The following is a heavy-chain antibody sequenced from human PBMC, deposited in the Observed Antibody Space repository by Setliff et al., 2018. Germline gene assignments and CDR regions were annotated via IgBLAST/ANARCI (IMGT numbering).Heavy chain of an antibody. CDR3: ARDPLPKHYDVVTGYYSAPNYYYMDV. J-gene: IGHJ6*03. D-gene: IGHD3-9*01. CDR1: GYTFTDYY. CDR2: LNPKNNDT. V-gene: IGHV1-2*02. Sequence: GASVKVSCKTSGYTFTDYYIHWVRQAPGGGLEWMGWLNPKNNDTSYAQKFLGRVTMTRDTSISAAYMELITLRSDDTALYYCARDPLPKHYDVVTGYYSAPNYYYMDVWGKGTTVTVSS.